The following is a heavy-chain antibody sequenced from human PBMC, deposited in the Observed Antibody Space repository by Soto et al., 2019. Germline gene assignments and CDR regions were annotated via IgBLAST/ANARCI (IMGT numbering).Heavy chain of an antibody. J-gene: IGHJ5*02. Sequence: GGSLRLSCAASGFTFSDYFMSWIRQAPGKXLEWVSFISGSGDNIKYADSVKGRFTISRDNAKNSLYLQMNSLRDEDTAVYYCVRDSARIVVVPRVDGDKWFDPWGQGTLVTVSS. CDR3: VRDSARIVVVPRVDGDKWFDP. CDR2: ISGSGDNI. V-gene: IGHV3-11*04. CDR1: GFTFSDYF. D-gene: IGHD2-2*01.